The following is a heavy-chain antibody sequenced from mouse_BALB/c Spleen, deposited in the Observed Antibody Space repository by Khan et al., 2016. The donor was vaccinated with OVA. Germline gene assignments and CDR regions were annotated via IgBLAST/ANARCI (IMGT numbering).Heavy chain of an antibody. CDR2: INTYTGEP. J-gene: IGHJ4*01. CDR1: GFTFTNYG. Sequence: QIQLVQSGPELKKPGETVQISCKASGFTFTNYGMNWVRQAPGKGLKWMGWINTYTGEPTFTADFKGRFAFSLETSASTAYLQINSLKKEDTATDFCARVGYNVTMDFWGQGTSVTGSS. CDR3: ARVGYNVTMDF. D-gene: IGHD2-14*01. V-gene: IGHV9-3-1*01.